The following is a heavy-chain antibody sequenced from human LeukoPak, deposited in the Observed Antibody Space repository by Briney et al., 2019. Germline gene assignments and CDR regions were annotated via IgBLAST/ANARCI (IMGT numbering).Heavy chain of an antibody. CDR2: IIPILGIA. Sequence: WASVKVPCKASGGTFSSYAISWVLQAPGQGLEWMGRIIPILGIANYAQKFQGRVTITADKSTSTAYMELSSLRSEDTAVYYCARQYSRGWYFFDYSGQGTLVAVSS. CDR3: ARQYSRGWYFFDY. CDR1: GGTFSSYA. D-gene: IGHD6-19*01. V-gene: IGHV1-69*04. J-gene: IGHJ4*02.